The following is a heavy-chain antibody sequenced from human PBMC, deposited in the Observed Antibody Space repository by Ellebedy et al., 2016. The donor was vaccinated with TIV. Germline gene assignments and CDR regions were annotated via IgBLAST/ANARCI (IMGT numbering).Heavy chain of an antibody. CDR2: FDPEDGET. V-gene: IGHV1-24*01. CDR3: ARDRDYGTFDY. D-gene: IGHD4-17*01. J-gene: IGHJ4*02. Sequence: AASVKVSCKVFGYTLTGLSMHWVRHPPGKGLEWMGGFDPEDGETIYAQKFQGRVTITRDTSASTAYMELSSLRSEDTAVYYCARDRDYGTFDYWGQGTLVTVSS. CDR1: GYTLTGLS.